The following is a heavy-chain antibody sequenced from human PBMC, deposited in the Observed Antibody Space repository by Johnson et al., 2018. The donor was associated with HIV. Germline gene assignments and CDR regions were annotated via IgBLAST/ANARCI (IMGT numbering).Heavy chain of an antibody. CDR1: GFTVSRNY. CDR3: VRDDRPDGFDI. CDR2: IYSGGTS. Sequence: VQLVESGGGLVQPGGSLRLSCAASGFTVSRNYMSWVRQAPGMGLEWVSVIYSGGTSYYADSVRGRFTVSRDNSKNTLYLQMSSLRAEDTALYYCVRDDRPDGFDIWGQGTMVTVSS. J-gene: IGHJ3*02. D-gene: IGHD3-16*01. V-gene: IGHV3-66*02.